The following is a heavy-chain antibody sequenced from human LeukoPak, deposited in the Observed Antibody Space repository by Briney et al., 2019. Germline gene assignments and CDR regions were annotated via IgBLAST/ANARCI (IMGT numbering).Heavy chain of an antibody. Sequence: GGSLRLSCAASGVNVSSTYMTWVRQAPGKGLEWVSVIYSGGSTYYADSVKGRFTSSRDTSKNTVYLQMNSLRDEDTAVYYCARRGWLGDLLYWDWGQGTLVTVSS. CDR3: ARRGWLGDLLYWD. V-gene: IGHV3-66*04. D-gene: IGHD3-10*01. CDR1: GVNVSSTY. CDR2: IYSGGST. J-gene: IGHJ4*02.